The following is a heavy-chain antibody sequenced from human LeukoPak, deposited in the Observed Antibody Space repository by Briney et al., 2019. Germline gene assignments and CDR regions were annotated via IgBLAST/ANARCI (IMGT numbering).Heavy chain of an antibody. CDR1: GGSFSGYY. D-gene: IGHD6-25*01. V-gene: IGHV4-34*01. J-gene: IGHJ6*03. Sequence: SETLSLTCAVYGGSFSGYYWSWIRQPPGKGLEWIGEINHSGSTNYNPSLKSRVTISVDTSKNQFSLKLSSVTAADTAVYYCASSSGIYYYYYMDVWGKGTTVTVSS. CDR2: INHSGST. CDR3: ASSSGIYYYYYMDV.